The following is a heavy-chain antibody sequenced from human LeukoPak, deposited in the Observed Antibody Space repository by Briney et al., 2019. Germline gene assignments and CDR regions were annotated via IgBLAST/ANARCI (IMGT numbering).Heavy chain of an antibody. D-gene: IGHD6-19*01. Sequence: ASVKVSCKASGGTFSSYAISWVRQAPGRGLEWMGGIIPIFGTANYAQKFQGRVTIAADESTSTAYMELSSLRSEDTAVYYCARRSPNYYYYGMDVWGQGTTVTVSS. J-gene: IGHJ6*02. CDR1: GGTFSSYA. CDR2: IIPIFGTA. V-gene: IGHV1-69*01. CDR3: ARRSPNYYYYGMDV.